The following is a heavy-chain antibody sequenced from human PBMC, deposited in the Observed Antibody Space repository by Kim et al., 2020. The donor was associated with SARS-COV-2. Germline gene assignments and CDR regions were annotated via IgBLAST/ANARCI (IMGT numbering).Heavy chain of an antibody. Sequence: SVKVSCKASGDTFSTYSITWVRQAPGQGLEWMGGIIPLVQTADYAQKFRDRLTITRDESTSTAFLEVRSLRSDDTAVYYCARDRPVGARGTPAMDVWGQGTTVTVSS. CDR2: IIPLVQTA. CDR3: ARDRPVGARGTPAMDV. CDR1: GDTFSTYS. V-gene: IGHV1-69*16. D-gene: IGHD1-1*01. J-gene: IGHJ6*02.